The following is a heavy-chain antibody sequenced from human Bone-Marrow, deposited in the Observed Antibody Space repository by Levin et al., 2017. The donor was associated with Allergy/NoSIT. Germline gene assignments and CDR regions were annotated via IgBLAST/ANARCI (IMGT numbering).Heavy chain of an antibody. Sequence: GGSLRLSCAASGFTFSSYAMHWVRQAPGKGLEWVAVISYDGSNKYYADSVKGRFTISRDNSKNTLYLQMNSLRAEDTAVYYCARAPPLTAFDSWGQGTMVTVSS. CDR2: ISYDGSNK. CDR1: GFTFSSYA. J-gene: IGHJ3*02. V-gene: IGHV3-30*04. CDR3: ARAPPLTAFDS.